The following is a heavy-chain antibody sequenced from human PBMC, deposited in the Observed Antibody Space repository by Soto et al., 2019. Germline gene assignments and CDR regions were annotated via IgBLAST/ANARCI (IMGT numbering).Heavy chain of an antibody. V-gene: IGHV1-46*01. Sequence: ASVKVSCKASGYIFTNYYMHWVRQAPGQGLEWMGTINAGGGYTTYAQRFQGRVTITRDTSASTAYMELSSLRSEDTAVYYCAREIGYSSGWYVGMDVWGQGTMVTVS. CDR1: GYIFTNYY. CDR3: AREIGYSSGWYVGMDV. D-gene: IGHD6-19*01. J-gene: IGHJ6*02. CDR2: INAGGGYT.